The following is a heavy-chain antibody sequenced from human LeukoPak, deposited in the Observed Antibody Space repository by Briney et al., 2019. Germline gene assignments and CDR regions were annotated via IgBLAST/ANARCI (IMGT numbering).Heavy chain of an antibody. V-gene: IGHV4-30-2*01. CDR1: GGSISSGGYY. D-gene: IGHD6-13*01. CDR2: IYHSGST. J-gene: IGHJ5*02. CDR3: ARGSSWSLANWFDP. Sequence: SETLSLTCTVSGGSISSGGYYWSWIRQPPGKGLEWIGYIYHSGSTYYNPSLKSRVTISVDRSKNQFSLKLSSVTAADTAVYYCARGSSWSLANWFDPWGQGTLVTVSS.